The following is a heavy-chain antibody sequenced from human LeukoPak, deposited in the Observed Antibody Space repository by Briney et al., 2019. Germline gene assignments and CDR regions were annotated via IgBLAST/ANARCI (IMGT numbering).Heavy chain of an antibody. CDR2: IYHSGST. Sequence: RSSETLSLTCAVYGGSFSTGYYWGWIRQPPGQGLEWIGSIYHSGSTFYNPSLKSRVTISVDTSNNQVSLKLSSVTAADTAVYYCARGIPWGSGDYWGQGTLVTVSS. J-gene: IGHJ4*02. D-gene: IGHD3-16*01. V-gene: IGHV4-38-2*01. CDR1: GGSFSTGYY. CDR3: ARGIPWGSGDY.